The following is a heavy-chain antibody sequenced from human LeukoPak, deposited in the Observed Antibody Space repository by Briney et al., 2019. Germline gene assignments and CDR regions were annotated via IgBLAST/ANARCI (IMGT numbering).Heavy chain of an antibody. Sequence: GGSLRLSCAASGFTFDDYAMHWVRQAAGKGLEWVSGISWNSGSIGYADSVKGRFTISRDNAKNSLYLQMNSLRAEDTALYYCAKDHYYDSSGYYYARAFDIWGQGTMVTVSS. CDR3: AKDHYYDSSGYYYARAFDI. CDR1: GFTFDDYA. D-gene: IGHD3-22*01. CDR2: ISWNSGSI. J-gene: IGHJ3*02. V-gene: IGHV3-9*01.